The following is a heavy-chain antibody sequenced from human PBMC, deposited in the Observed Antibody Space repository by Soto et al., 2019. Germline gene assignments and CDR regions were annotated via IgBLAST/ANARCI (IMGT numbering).Heavy chain of an antibody. CDR3: AKARCSTTNCYVPDY. J-gene: IGHJ4*02. CDR2: ISGSGGSP. V-gene: IGHV3-23*01. CDR1: GFTFSTYT. D-gene: IGHD2-2*01. Sequence: PGGSLRLSCAASGFTFSTYTMSWVRQAPGKGLEWVSVISGSGGSPSYADSVQGRFTISRDNPKNTLYLQMSSLRVEDTAIYYCAKARCSTTNCYVPDYWGQGTLVTVSS.